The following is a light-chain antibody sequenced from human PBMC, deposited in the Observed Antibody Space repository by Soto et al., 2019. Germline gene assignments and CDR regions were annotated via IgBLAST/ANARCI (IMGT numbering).Light chain of an antibody. J-gene: IGKJ5*01. CDR2: GAS. V-gene: IGKV3-20*01. CDR1: QSVSSSY. Sequence: EIVLTQSPGTLSLSPGERATLSCRASQSVSSSYLAWYQQKPGQAPRLLIHGASSRATGIPDRISGSGSGTDFALTISRLEPEDFAVYYCQQYGSSPITFGQGTRLEIK. CDR3: QQYGSSPIT.